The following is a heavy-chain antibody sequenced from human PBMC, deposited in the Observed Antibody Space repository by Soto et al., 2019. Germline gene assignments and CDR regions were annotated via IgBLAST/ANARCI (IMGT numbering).Heavy chain of an antibody. CDR2: IYYSGST. CDR1: GGSISSGDYY. CDR3: AREDYCGGDCPP. D-gene: IGHD2-21*02. Sequence: SETLSLTCTVSGGSISSGDYYWSWIRQPPGKGLEWIGYIYYSGSTYYNPSLKSRVTISVDTSKNQFSLKLSSVTAADTAAYYCAREDYCGGDCPPWGQGTLVTVSS. J-gene: IGHJ5*02. V-gene: IGHV4-30-4*01.